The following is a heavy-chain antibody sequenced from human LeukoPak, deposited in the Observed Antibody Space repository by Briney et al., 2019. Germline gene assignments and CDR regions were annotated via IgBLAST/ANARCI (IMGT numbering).Heavy chain of an antibody. J-gene: IGHJ4*01. D-gene: IGHD1-14*01. CDR2: IKLDGSEI. Sequence: GGSLRLSCSASGFTFGSYWMNWVRQAPGKGPEWVANIKLDGSEINYVDSVKGRFIISRDNAKNSLYLQMNSLRVDDTAVYYCAGGSGWITGDWGHGTLVTVSS. CDR1: GFTFGSYW. V-gene: IGHV3-7*03. CDR3: AGGSGWITGD.